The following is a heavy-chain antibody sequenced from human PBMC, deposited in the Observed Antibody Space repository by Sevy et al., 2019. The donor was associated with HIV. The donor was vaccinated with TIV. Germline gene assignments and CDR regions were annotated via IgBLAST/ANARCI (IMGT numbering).Heavy chain of an antibody. J-gene: IGHJ6*02. CDR1: GYTFTSYD. Sequence: ASVKVSCRASGYTFTSYDIHWVRQTTGQGLEWMGWMSPNSGNTGYAQKFQGRVTMTRDTSKGTAYMELSSLRSDDMAVYYCVRILSTSYYNYHALDVRGQGTTVTVSS. V-gene: IGHV1-8*01. CDR2: MSPNSGNT. D-gene: IGHD2-2*01. CDR3: VRILSTSYYNYHALDV.